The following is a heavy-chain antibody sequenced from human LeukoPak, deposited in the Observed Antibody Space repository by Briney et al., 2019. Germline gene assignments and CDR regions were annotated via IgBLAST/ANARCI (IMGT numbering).Heavy chain of an antibody. V-gene: IGHV1-69*06. Sequence: SVKVSCKASGYTFTSYGISWVRQAPGQGLEWMGGIIPIFGTANYAQKFQGRVTITADKSTSTAYMELSSLRSEDTAVYYCARALYSSSWSRYLNYYFDYYMDLWGKGTTVTVSS. D-gene: IGHD6-13*01. CDR2: IIPIFGTA. CDR1: GYTFTSYG. J-gene: IGHJ6*03. CDR3: ARALYSSSWSRYLNYYFDYYMDL.